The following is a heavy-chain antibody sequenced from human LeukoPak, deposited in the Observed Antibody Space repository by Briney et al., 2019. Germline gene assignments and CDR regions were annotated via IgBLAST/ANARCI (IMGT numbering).Heavy chain of an antibody. D-gene: IGHD3-22*01. CDR3: ARNYDSSGYYEDYYYYGMDV. V-gene: IGHV4-59*01. CDR2: IYYSGST. Sequence: SETLSLTCTVSCGSISSYYWSWIRQPPGKGLEWMGYIYYSGSTNYNTSLKSRVTISVDTSKNQFSLKLSSVTAADTAVYYCARNYDSSGYYEDYYYYGMDVWGQGTTVTVSS. J-gene: IGHJ6*02. CDR1: CGSISSYY.